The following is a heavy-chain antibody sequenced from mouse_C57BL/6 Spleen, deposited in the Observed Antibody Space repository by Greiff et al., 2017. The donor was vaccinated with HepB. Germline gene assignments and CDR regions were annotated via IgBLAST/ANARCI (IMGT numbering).Heavy chain of an antibody. D-gene: IGHD3-2*02. CDR1: GYTFTSYW. Sequence: QVQLKQPGAELVMPGASVKLSCKASGYTFTSYWMHWVKQRPGQGLEWIGEIDPSDSYTNYNQKFKGKSTLTVDKSSSTAYMQLSSLTSEDSAVYYCAKMGAQATSMDYWGQGTSVTVSS. J-gene: IGHJ4*01. V-gene: IGHV1-69*01. CDR3: AKMGAQATSMDY. CDR2: IDPSDSYT.